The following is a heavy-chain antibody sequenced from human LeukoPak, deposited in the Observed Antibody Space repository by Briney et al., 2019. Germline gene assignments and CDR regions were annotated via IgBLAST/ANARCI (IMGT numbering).Heavy chain of an antibody. CDR3: ARVKGTGSWKFDY. J-gene: IGHJ4*02. CDR2: IYYSGST. Sequence: SETLSLTCTVSGGSISSHYWSWIRQPPGKGLEWIGYIYYSGSTNYNPSLKSRVTISVDTSKNQFSLKLSSVTAADAAVYYCARVKGTGSWKFDYRGQGTLVTVSS. CDR1: GGSISSHY. D-gene: IGHD6-25*01. V-gene: IGHV4-59*11.